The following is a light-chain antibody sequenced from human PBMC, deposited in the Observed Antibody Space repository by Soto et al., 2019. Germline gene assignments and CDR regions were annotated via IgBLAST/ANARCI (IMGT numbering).Light chain of an antibody. CDR1: PSVSSY. CDR3: QQRGNWPPT. J-gene: IGKJ1*01. Sequence: EIVWTQSPATLSLSPGERATLSCRASPSVSSYLAWYQKKPGKAPRLLIYYASNRATGIPARFSGSGSGADFNLTISRLEPEDFAVYDCQQRGNWPPTFGQGTKGDIK. CDR2: YAS. V-gene: IGKV3-11*01.